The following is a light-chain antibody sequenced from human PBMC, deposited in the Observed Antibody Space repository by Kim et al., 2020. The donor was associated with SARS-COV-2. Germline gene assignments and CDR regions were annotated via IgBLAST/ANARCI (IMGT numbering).Light chain of an antibody. J-gene: IGLJ1*01. CDR2: KDS. V-gene: IGLV3-25*03. CDR3: QSADSSGTYV. CDR1: ALPEKH. Sequence: VAPGQTARIACARDALPEKHASWYQQKSGQAPCLVIYKDSGRPSGIPERFSGSSSGTTVTLTISGVQAEDDADYYCQSADSSGTYVFGSGTKVTVL.